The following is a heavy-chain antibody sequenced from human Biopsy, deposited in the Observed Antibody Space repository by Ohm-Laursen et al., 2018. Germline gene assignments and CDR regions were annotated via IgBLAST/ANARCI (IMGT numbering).Heavy chain of an antibody. D-gene: IGHD6-6*01. J-gene: IGHJ6*02. CDR2: ISETSSHI. V-gene: IGHV3-21*01. Sequence: LSLTCAASGYSVSSYDMNWVRQAPGKGLEWISYISETSSHIHDADSVRGRFTVARDIAKNSLYLQLNSLRVEDTAVYYCARDSSRRAREGGMDVWGQGTTVTVSS. CDR1: GYSVSSYD. CDR3: ARDSSRRAREGGMDV.